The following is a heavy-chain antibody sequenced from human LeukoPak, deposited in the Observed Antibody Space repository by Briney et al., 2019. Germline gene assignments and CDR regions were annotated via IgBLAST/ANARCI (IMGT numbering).Heavy chain of an antibody. CDR2: INSGSSHI. CDR1: GFTFTTYT. CDR3: ARDFKGIHDGFDI. V-gene: IGHV3-21*06. J-gene: IGHJ3*02. Sequence: GGSLRLSCAASGFTFTTYTINWVRQAPGKGLEWVSSINSGSSHIYYADSVKGRFTISRDNAKNSLSLQMNSLRADDTAVYYCARDFKGIHDGFDIWGQGTEVTVSS.